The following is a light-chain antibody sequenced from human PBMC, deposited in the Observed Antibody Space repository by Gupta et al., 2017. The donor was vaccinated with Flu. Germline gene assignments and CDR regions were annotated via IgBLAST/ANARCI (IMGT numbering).Light chain of an antibody. CDR2: AAS. J-gene: IGKJ4*01. V-gene: IGKV1-27*01. CDR3: QNDNSSPKA. CDR1: QEIGSY. Sequence: PSSLSASVGDRVTITCRASQEIGSYLAWYQQKAGQRPKLLIYAASSKQSGVPSRFSGSGFGTVFTLTISNLQPEDVATYYCQNDNSSPKAFGGGTKVDIK.